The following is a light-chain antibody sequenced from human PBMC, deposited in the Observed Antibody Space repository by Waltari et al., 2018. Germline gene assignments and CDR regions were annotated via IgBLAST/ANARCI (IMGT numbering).Light chain of an antibody. J-gene: IGKJ5*01. CDR2: DAS. Sequence: EIVMTQSPATLSVSPGETATRSCMASQSVSSNVAWYQKKPGQAPRLLIYDASTRATSIPAKFSGSGSGTEFTLTISSLQSEDFAVYYCQQYNRWPPITFGHGTRLEIK. CDR3: QQYNRWPPIT. CDR1: QSVSSN. V-gene: IGKV3-15*01.